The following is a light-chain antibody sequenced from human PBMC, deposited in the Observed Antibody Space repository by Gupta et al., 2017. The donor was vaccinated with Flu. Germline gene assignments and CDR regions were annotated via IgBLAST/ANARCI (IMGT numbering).Light chain of an antibody. V-gene: IGKV3-11*01. J-gene: IGKJ3*01. CDR1: QNVAES. CDR3: LQRADWPRFT. CDR2: DAS. Sequence: TQSPATLSLSPGDTATLSCRTSQNVAESLAWYQQKGGQAPRLLIYDASQRATGIPDRFSGSGYGTDFTLTISSREPADFAVYYCLQRADWPRFTFGHGTRLA.